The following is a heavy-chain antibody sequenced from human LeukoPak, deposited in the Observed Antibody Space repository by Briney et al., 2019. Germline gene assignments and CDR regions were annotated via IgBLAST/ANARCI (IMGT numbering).Heavy chain of an antibody. CDR1: GYTFTGYY. D-gene: IGHD6-19*01. CDR3: AREVGGSGWYRGDY. CDR2: INPNSGGT. V-gene: IGHV1-2*02. Sequence: PSVKVSCKASGYTFTGYYMHWVRQAPGQGLEWMGWINPNSGGTNYAQKFQGRVTMTRDTSISTAYMELSRLRSDDTAVYYCAREVGGSGWYRGDYWGQGTLVTVSS. J-gene: IGHJ4*02.